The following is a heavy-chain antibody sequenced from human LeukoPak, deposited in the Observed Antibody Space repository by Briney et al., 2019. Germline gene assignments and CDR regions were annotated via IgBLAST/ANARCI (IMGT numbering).Heavy chain of an antibody. V-gene: IGHV3-64*01. CDR1: GFTFSSYA. CDR2: ISSNGGST. J-gene: IGHJ6*02. CDR3: ARVGYYSGYYGMDV. Sequence: GGSLRLSCAAYGFTFSSYAMHWVPQAPGKGLEYVTAISSNGGSTYSANSVKGRFIISRDNSKNTLYFQMGSLRAEDMAVYYCARVGYYSGYYGMDVWGQGTTVTVSS. D-gene: IGHD3-3*01.